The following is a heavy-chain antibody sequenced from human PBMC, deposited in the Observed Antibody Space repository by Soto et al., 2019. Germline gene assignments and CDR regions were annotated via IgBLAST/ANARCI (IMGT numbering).Heavy chain of an antibody. CDR3: AREVLYYDILTGYYLYYFDY. V-gene: IGHV4-31*03. Sequence: LSLTCTVSGGSISSGGYYWSWIRQHPGKGLEWIGYIYYSGSTYYNPSLKSRVTISVDTSKNQFSLKLSSVTAADTAVYYCAREVLYYDILTGYYLYYFDYWGQGTLVTVSS. CDR2: IYYSGST. D-gene: IGHD3-9*01. CDR1: GGSISSGGYY. J-gene: IGHJ4*02.